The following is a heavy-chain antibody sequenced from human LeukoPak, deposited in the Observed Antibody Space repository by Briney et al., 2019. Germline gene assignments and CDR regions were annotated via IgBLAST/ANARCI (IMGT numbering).Heavy chain of an antibody. V-gene: IGHV3-30*04. Sequence: PGGSLRLSCAASGFTFSSYAMHWVRQAPGKGLEWVAVISYDGSNKYYAASAKGRFTISRDNSKNTLYLQMNSLGAEDTAVYYCARVERAYYYGSGSYDVWGQGTLVTVSS. CDR2: ISYDGSNK. D-gene: IGHD3-10*01. J-gene: IGHJ4*02. CDR1: GFTFSSYA. CDR3: ARVERAYYYGSGSYDV.